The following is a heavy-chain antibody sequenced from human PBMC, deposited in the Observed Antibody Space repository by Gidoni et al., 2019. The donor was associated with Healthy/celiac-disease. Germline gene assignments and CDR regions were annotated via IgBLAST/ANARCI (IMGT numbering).Heavy chain of an antibody. CDR1: GYTFTGYY. D-gene: IGHD1-20*01. V-gene: IGHV1-2*04. J-gene: IGHJ3*02. CDR3: ARGGYITHDAFDI. CDR2: INPNSGVT. Sequence: VQLVQSGAEVKKPGASVKVSCKASGYTFTGYYMHWVRQAPGQGLEWRGWINPNSGVTNYAQKFHGCVTMSRDTSISTAYMELGWLRSDDTAVYYCARGGYITHDAFDIWGQGTMVTVSS.